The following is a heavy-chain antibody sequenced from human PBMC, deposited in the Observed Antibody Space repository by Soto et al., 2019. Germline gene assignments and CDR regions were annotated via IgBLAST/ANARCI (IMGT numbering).Heavy chain of an antibody. CDR2: INHSGST. V-gene: IGHV4-34*01. CDR3: ARGAVGAKRRYFDL. Sequence: QVQLQQWGAGLLKPSETLSLTCAVYGGSFSGYYWSWIRQPPGKGLEWMGEINHSGSTNYNPSLKSRVTISVDTSKNQFSLKLSSVTAADTAVYYCARGAVGAKRRYFDLWGRGTLVTVSS. CDR1: GGSFSGYY. J-gene: IGHJ2*01. D-gene: IGHD1-26*01.